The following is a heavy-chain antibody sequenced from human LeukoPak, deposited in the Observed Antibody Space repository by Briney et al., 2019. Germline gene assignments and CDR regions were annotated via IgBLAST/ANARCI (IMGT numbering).Heavy chain of an antibody. D-gene: IGHD6-6*01. J-gene: IGHJ3*02. CDR1: GFTFSSYS. CDR2: ISSSSSYI. Sequence: PGGSLRLSCAASGFTFSSYSMNWVRQAPGKGLEWVSSISSSSSYIYYADSVKGRFTISRDNAKNSLYLQMNSLRAEDTAVYYCARDRSSSSGGGAFDIWGQGTMVTVSS. CDR3: ARDRSSSSGGGAFDI. V-gene: IGHV3-21*01.